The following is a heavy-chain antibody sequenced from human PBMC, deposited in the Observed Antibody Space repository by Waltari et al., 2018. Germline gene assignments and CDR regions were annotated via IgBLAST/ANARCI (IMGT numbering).Heavy chain of an antibody. D-gene: IGHD2-21*02. Sequence: EVQLVESGGGLVQPGRSLRLSCAASGFTFDDYAMNWVRRAPGKGLEWVAGISWNSESIGYADSVQGRFTISRDNAKNSMFLQIHSLRPEDTALYYCVKDVLSDCGGDCYSEHWGQGTLLTVSS. V-gene: IGHV3-9*01. CDR2: ISWNSESI. CDR3: VKDVLSDCGGDCYSEH. J-gene: IGHJ4*02. CDR1: GFTFDDYA.